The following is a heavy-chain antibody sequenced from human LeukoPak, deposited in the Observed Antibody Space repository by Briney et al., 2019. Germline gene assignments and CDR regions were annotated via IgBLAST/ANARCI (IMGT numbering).Heavy chain of an antibody. Sequence: ASVKVSCKASGSTFSSYAISWVRQAPGQGLEWMGGIIPIFGTANYAQKFQGRVTITADESTSTAYMELSSLRSEDTAVYYCARLVVPAANYYYYYYMDVWGKGTTVTVSS. CDR2: IIPIFGTA. J-gene: IGHJ6*03. V-gene: IGHV1-69*13. D-gene: IGHD2-2*01. CDR1: GSTFSSYA. CDR3: ARLVVPAANYYYYYYMDV.